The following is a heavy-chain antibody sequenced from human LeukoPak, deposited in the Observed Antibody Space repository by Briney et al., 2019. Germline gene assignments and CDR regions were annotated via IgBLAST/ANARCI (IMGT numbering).Heavy chain of an antibody. CDR2: ISWNSGRI. D-gene: IGHD6-19*01. J-gene: IGHJ3*02. V-gene: IGHV3-9*03. CDR3: VKGRQLAPPHDAFDI. CDR1: GFTFDDYA. Sequence: GGSLRLSCAASGFTFDDYAMHWVRQVPGKGLEWVSTISWNSGRIAYADSVKGRFSISRDNAKNSLYLQMNSLRPEDMALYYCVKGRQLAPPHDAFDIWGQGTMVAVSS.